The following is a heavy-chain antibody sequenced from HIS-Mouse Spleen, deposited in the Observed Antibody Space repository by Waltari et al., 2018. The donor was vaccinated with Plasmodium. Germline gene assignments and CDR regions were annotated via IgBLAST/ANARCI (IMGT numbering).Heavy chain of an antibody. CDR3: ARGGIVGATIDY. CDR1: GGSFSGYY. V-gene: IGHV4-34*01. D-gene: IGHD1-26*01. J-gene: IGHJ4*02. Sequence: QVQLQQWGAGLLKPSETLSLTCAVYGGSFSGYYWSWIRQPPGKGLEWIGEINHSGSTNYNPSLKSRVTISVDTSKNQCSLKLSSVTAADTAVYYCARGGIVGATIDYWGQGTLVTVSS. CDR2: INHSGST.